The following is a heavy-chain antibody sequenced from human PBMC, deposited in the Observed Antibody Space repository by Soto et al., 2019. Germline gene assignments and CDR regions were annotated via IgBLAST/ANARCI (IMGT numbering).Heavy chain of an antibody. Sequence: QVQLVESGGGVVQPGRSLRLSCAASGFTFSSYAMHWVRQAPGKGLEWVAVISYDGSNKYYADSVKGRFTISRDNSKNTLYLQMISLRAEDTAVYYCARDGSSGYYSLGYFDYWGQGTLVTVSS. V-gene: IGHV3-30-3*01. D-gene: IGHD3-22*01. CDR3: ARDGSSGYYSLGYFDY. CDR1: GFTFSSYA. CDR2: ISYDGSNK. J-gene: IGHJ4*02.